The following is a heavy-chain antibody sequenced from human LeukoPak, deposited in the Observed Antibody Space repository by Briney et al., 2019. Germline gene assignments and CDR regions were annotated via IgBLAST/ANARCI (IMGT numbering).Heavy chain of an antibody. J-gene: IGHJ5*02. V-gene: IGHV4-61*01. CDR2: ISYSGTT. D-gene: IGHD6-13*01. CDR3: ASGIDSSTDGWFDP. CDR1: GGSVSSDNSY. Sequence: SETLSLTCTVSGGSVSSDNSYWTWIRQPPGKGLEWIGYISYSGTTNYNPSLKSRVTISVDTSKNQFSLKLSSVTAADTAVYYCASGIDSSTDGWFDPWGQGTLVTVSS.